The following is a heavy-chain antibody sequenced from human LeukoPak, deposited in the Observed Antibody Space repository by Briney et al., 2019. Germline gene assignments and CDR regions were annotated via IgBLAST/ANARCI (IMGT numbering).Heavy chain of an antibody. CDR3: ARGVPNPLLWFGELGHYMDV. J-gene: IGHJ6*03. D-gene: IGHD3-10*01. Sequence: PSETLSLTCTVSGGSISSSSYYWGWIRQPPGKGLEWIGSIYYSGSTYYNPSLKSRVTISVDTSKNQFSLKLSSVTAADTAVYYCARGVPNPLLWFGELGHYMDVWGKGTTVTVSS. CDR1: GGSISSSSYY. CDR2: IYYSGST. V-gene: IGHV4-39*07.